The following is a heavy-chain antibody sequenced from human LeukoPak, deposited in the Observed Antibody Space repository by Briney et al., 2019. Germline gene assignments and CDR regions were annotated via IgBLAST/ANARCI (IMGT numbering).Heavy chain of an antibody. Sequence: GGSLRLSCAASGFSFSSYWMSRVRQAPGKGLEWVANIRQDGSEKYYLDSVKGRFTISRDNAKDSVHLQMNSLRAEDTAVYYCAKDGRTGGDYYYYYYMDVWGRGTTVTVSS. D-gene: IGHD7-27*01. CDR1: GFSFSSYW. J-gene: IGHJ6*03. V-gene: IGHV3-7*01. CDR2: IRQDGSEK. CDR3: AKDGRTGGDYYYYYYMDV.